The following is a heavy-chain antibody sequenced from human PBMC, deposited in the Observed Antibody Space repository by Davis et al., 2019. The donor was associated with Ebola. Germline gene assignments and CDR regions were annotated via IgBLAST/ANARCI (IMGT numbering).Heavy chain of an antibody. CDR2: ISSSSSTI. CDR3: ARVALAGYDFWSGYSLDYYMDV. V-gene: IGHV3-11*04. J-gene: IGHJ6*03. D-gene: IGHD3-3*01. CDR1: GFTFSDYY. Sequence: GESLKISCAASGFTFSDYYMSWIRQAPGKGLEWVSYISSSSSTIYYADSVKGRFTISRDNAKNSLYLQLNSLRAEDTAVYYCARVALAGYDFWSGYSLDYYMDVWGKGTTVTVS.